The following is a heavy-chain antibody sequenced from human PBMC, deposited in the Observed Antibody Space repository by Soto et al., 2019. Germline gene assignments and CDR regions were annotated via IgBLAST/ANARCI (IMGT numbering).Heavy chain of an antibody. CDR2: VNPSSGST. J-gene: IGHJ3*01. CDR1: GYSFTTYN. CDR3: ARWAPDAFHV. Sequence: QVQLVQSGAEVKKPGASVKVSCKASGYSFTTYNIHWVRQAPGQGLEWMGVVNPSSGSTSYAQKFQXXVXMTXDTSTSTVYMELSSLRSEDAAVYFCARWAPDAFHVWGQGTLVTVSS. V-gene: IGHV1-46*01.